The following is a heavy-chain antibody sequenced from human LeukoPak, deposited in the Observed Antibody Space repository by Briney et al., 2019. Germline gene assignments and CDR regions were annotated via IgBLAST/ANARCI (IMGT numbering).Heavy chain of an antibody. CDR3: TRVPPWAAAPPGY. CDR2: IRSKAYGGTT. D-gene: IGHD6-6*01. CDR1: RFTFGDYA. V-gene: IGHV3-49*03. Sequence: GGSLRLSSTASRFTFGDYAMSWFRQAPRKGLERGGFIRSKAYGGTTEYAASVKGRFTISRDDSKSIAYLQMNSLKTEDTAVYYCTRVPPWAAAPPGYWGQGTLVTVSS. J-gene: IGHJ4*02.